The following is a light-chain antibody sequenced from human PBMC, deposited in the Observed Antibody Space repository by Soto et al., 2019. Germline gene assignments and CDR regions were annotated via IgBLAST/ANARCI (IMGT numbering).Light chain of an antibody. Sequence: EIVLTQSPGTLSSSPGERATLSCRASQSVSSSYLAWYQQKPGQAPRLLIQGASSRATGIPDRFSGSGSGTDFTLTISRLEPEDFVVYYCQQYGSSPYTFGQGTKLEIK. CDR3: QQYGSSPYT. V-gene: IGKV3-20*01. J-gene: IGKJ2*01. CDR1: QSVSSSY. CDR2: GAS.